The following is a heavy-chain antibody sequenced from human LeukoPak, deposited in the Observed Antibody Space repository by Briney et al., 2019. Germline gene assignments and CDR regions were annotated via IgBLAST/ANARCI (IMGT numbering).Heavy chain of an antibody. D-gene: IGHD3-22*01. J-gene: IGHJ4*02. CDR2: ISYDGSNK. CDR1: GFTFSSYG. Sequence: GGSLRLSCAASGFTFSSYGMHWVRQAPGKGLERVAVISYDGSNKYYADSVKGRFTISRDNSKNTLYLQMNSLRAEDTAVYYCAKDSGDYYDSSGPSYWGQGTLVTVSS. V-gene: IGHV3-30*18. CDR3: AKDSGDYYDSSGPSY.